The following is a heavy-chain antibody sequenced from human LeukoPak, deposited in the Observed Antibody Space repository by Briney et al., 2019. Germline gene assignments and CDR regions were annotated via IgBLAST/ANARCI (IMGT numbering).Heavy chain of an antibody. CDR3: ARESGEKVRDDAFDI. J-gene: IGHJ3*02. Sequence: GDSVKVSCKASGYTFTGYYMHWVGQAPGHGLEWLGWMDHNSGGTNYAQKFQGRVTMTRDTSISTAYMELSRLRSDDTAVYYCARESGEKVRDDAFDIWGQGTMVTVSS. D-gene: IGHD3-10*01. CDR1: GYTFTGYY. CDR2: MDHNSGGT. V-gene: IGHV1-2*02.